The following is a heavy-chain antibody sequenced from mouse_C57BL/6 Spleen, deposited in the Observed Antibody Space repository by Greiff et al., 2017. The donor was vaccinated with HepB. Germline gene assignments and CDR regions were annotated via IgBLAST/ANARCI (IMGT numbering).Heavy chain of an antibody. CDR3: ARSNYGSSYGYFDV. CDR2: IYPGGGYT. Sequence: VKVVESGAELVRPGPSVKMSCKASGYTFTNYWIGWAKQRPGHGLEWIGDIYPGGGYTNYNEKFKGKATLTADKSSSTAYMQFSSLTSEDSAIYYCARSNYGSSYGYFDVWGTGTTVTVSS. CDR1: GYTFTNYW. D-gene: IGHD1-1*01. J-gene: IGHJ1*03. V-gene: IGHV1-63*01.